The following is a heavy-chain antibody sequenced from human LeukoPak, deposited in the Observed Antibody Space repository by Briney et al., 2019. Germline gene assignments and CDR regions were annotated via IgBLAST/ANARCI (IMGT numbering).Heavy chain of an antibody. CDR1: GFTFSNYW. Sequence: GGSLRLSCAASGFTFSNYWMSWVRQAPGKGLEWVANIKQDGSEKYYVDSVKGRFTISRDNAKNSLYLQMNSLRAEDTAVYYCAKEASYGDYTFDYWGQGTLVTVSS. V-gene: IGHV3-7*03. J-gene: IGHJ4*02. CDR3: AKEASYGDYTFDY. CDR2: IKQDGSEK. D-gene: IGHD4-17*01.